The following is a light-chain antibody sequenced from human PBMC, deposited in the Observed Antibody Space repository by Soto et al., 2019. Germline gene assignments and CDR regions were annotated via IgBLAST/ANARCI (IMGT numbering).Light chain of an antibody. CDR1: QSVSSW. J-gene: IGKJ4*01. CDR2: DAS. Sequence: DIQMTQSPSTLSASVGDRVTITCRASQSVSSWLAWYQQRPGKAPELLIYDASTLESGVPSRFSGNGSGTDFTLTISSLQPDDSATYYCQQYSTHPLTFGGGTRVEIK. CDR3: QQYSTHPLT. V-gene: IGKV1-5*01.